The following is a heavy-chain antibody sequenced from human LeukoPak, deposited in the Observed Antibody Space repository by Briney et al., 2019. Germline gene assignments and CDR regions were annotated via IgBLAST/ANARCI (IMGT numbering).Heavy chain of an antibody. V-gene: IGHV3-9*01. J-gene: IGHJ2*01. CDR3: ERGLGGDQGYFDL. D-gene: IGHD3-16*01. CDR2: INWNSGTL. Sequence: GGSLRLSCAASGFIFDDYAMHWVRQAPGKGLEWVSTINWNSGTLAYADSVKGRFTISRDNAKNSLYLQMNSLRTEDTALYYCERGLGGDQGYFDLWGRGTLATVSS. CDR1: GFIFDDYA.